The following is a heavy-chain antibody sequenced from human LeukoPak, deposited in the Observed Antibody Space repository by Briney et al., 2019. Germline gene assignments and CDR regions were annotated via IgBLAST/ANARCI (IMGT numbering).Heavy chain of an antibody. J-gene: IGHJ4*02. Sequence: PSETLSLTCAVYGGSFSGYYWSWIRQPPGKGLEWIGEINHSGSTNYNPSLKSRVTISVDTSKNQFSLKLSSVTAADTAVYYCARVGPATLRHYFDYWGQGTLVTVSS. CDR2: INHSGST. CDR1: GGSFSGYY. V-gene: IGHV4-34*01. CDR3: ARVGPATLRHYFDY. D-gene: IGHD3-16*01.